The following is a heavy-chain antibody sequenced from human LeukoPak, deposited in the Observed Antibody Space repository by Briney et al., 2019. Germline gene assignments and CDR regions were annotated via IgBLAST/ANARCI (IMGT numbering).Heavy chain of an antibody. Sequence: GGSLRLSCAASEFPFSAYAMTWVRLTPGKGLEWVSSIGGSGSNTNYADSVRGRFTISRDNSKNTLYLQMNSLRAEDTAVYYCGRDPNGDYVGAFEFWGQGTLVSVSS. CDR1: EFPFSAYA. CDR3: GRDPNGDYVGAFEF. V-gene: IGHV3-23*01. D-gene: IGHD4-17*01. J-gene: IGHJ3*01. CDR2: IGGSGSNT.